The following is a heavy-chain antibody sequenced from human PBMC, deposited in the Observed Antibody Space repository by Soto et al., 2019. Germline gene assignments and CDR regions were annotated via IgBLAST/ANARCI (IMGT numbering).Heavy chain of an antibody. CDR2: IYTSGST. Sequence: SETLSLTCTVSGGSISSYYWSWIRQPAGKGLEWILRIYTSGSTNYKPSLKSRVTMSVDTSKKQFSLKLSSVTAADTAVYYCARAADYYGSGSKGWFDXWGQGTLFTVSX. V-gene: IGHV4-4*07. J-gene: IGHJ5*02. CDR1: GGSISSYY. CDR3: ARAADYYGSGSKGWFDX. D-gene: IGHD3-10*01.